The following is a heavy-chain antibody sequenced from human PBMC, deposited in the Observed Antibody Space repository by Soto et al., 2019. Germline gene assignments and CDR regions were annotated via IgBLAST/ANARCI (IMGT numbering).Heavy chain of an antibody. CDR1: GGSISSGGYY. J-gene: IGHJ4*02. D-gene: IGHD1-26*01. V-gene: IGHV4-31*03. CDR3: ARTPLL. CDR2: IYYSGFT. Sequence: QVQLQESGPGLVKPSQTLSLTCTVSGGSISSGGYYWSWIRQHPGKGLEWIGYIYYSGFTYYNYYTPXLXSXXTILVDTSKNQFSLKLSSVTAADTAVYYCARTPLLWGQGTLVTVSS.